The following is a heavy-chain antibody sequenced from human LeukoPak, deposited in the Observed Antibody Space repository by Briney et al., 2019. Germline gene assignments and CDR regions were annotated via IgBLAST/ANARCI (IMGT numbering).Heavy chain of an antibody. CDR1: GGSISSGSYY. CDR3: ARERDDFWSGYYPNDY. V-gene: IGHV4-61*02. Sequence: SETLSLTCTVSGGSISSGSYYWSWIRQPAGKGLEWIGRIYISGSTNYNPSLKSRVTISVDTSKNQFSLKLSSVTAADTAVYYCARERDDFWSGYYPNDYWGQGTLVTVSS. J-gene: IGHJ4*02. D-gene: IGHD3-3*01. CDR2: IYISGST.